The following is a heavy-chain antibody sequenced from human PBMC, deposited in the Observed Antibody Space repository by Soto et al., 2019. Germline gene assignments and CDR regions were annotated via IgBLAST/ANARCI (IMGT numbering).Heavy chain of an antibody. J-gene: IGHJ3*02. CDR1: GGTFSSYA. V-gene: IGHV1-69*01. D-gene: IGHD5-12*01. CDR3: ASAWTDSGAFDI. CDR2: IIPIFGTA. Sequence: GASVKVSCKASGGTFSSYAISWVRQAPGQGLEWLGGIIPIFGTANYAQKFQGRVTITADESTSTAYMELSSLRSEDTAVYYCASAWTDSGAFDIWGQGTMVTVSS.